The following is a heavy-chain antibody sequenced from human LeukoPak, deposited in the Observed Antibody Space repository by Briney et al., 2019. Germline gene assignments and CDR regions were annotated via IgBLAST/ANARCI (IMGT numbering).Heavy chain of an antibody. J-gene: IGHJ4*02. Sequence: GGSLRLSCTASGFTFGNYAMSWVRQAPGKGLEWVSAISGTGGSTYYADSVKGRFSISRDNSKNTLYLQMNSLRAEDTAVYYCAKDRRAEWPYYNNDYWGQETLVTVSS. CDR2: ISGTGGST. V-gene: IGHV3-23*01. D-gene: IGHD3-10*01. CDR3: AKDRRAEWPYYNNDY. CDR1: GFTFGNYA.